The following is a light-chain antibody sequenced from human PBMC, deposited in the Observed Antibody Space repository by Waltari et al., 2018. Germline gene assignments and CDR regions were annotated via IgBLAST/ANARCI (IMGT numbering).Light chain of an antibody. CDR1: SSHIGAGYD. CDR3: QSYDSSLSGYV. Sequence: SVLTQPPSVSGAPGQRVTISCTGSSSHIGAGYDVPWYQQPPGTAPKLLIYGNSNRPSGVPDRFSGSKSGTSASLAITGLQAEDEADYYCQSYDSSLSGYVFGTGTKVTVL. CDR2: GNS. V-gene: IGLV1-40*01. J-gene: IGLJ1*01.